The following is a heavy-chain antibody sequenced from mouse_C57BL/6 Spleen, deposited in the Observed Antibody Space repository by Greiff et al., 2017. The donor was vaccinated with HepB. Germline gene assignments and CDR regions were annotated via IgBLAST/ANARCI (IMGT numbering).Heavy chain of an antibody. CDR3: ARQGDYYYGSSPFAY. J-gene: IGHJ3*01. CDR2: ISSGGSYT. CDR1: GFTFSSSF. Sequence: EVHLVPSGGHFVKPRGSLKLSFSSSGFTFSSSFLSCVRQTPDKRLEWVATISSGGSYTYYPDSVKGRFTISRDNAKNTLYLQMSSLKSEDTAMYYCARQGDYYYGSSPFAYWGQGTLVTVSA. D-gene: IGHD1-1*01. V-gene: IGHV5-6*01.